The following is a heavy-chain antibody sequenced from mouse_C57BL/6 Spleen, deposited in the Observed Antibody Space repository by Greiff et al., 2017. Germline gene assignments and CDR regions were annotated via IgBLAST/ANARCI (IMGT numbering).Heavy chain of an antibody. D-gene: IGHD2-2*01. CDR2: IRSKSNNYAT. CDR1: GFSFNTYA. J-gene: IGHJ2*01. V-gene: IGHV10-1*01. CDR3: VRQDYGYDNYFGY. Sequence: EVMLVESGGGLVQPKGSLKLSCAASGFSFNTYAMNWVRQAPGKGLEWVARIRSKSNNYATYYADSMKDSFTISRDDSESMIYLQMNNLKTEDTAMYYGVRQDYGYDNYFGYWGQGTTLTVSS.